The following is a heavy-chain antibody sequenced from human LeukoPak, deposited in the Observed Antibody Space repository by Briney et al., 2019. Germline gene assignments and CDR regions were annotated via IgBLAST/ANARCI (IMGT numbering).Heavy chain of an antibody. V-gene: IGHV1-2*02. CDR1: GYTFTGYY. CDR3: ARGYGSGSYYNWFDP. CDR2: INPNSGGT. J-gene: IGHJ5*02. D-gene: IGHD3-10*01. Sequence: ASVKVSCKAPGYTFTGYYMHWVRQAPGQGLEWMGWINPNSGGTNYAQKFQGRVTMTRDTSISTAYMELSRLRSDDTAVYYCARGYGSGSYYNWFDPWGQGTLVTVSS.